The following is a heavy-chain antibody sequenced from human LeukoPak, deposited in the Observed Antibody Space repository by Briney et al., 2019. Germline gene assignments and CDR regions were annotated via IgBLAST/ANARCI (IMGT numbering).Heavy chain of an antibody. D-gene: IGHD5-12*01. J-gene: IGHJ4*02. CDR2: ISWNSGSI. V-gene: IGHV3-9*01. CDR3: VRDGGVSGYDLLDY. CDR1: GFTFDDYA. Sequence: PGGSLRLSCAASGFTFDDYAMHWVRQAPGKGLEWVSGISWNSGSIGYADSVKARFTISRDNAKNSVSLQMNSLRAEDTAVYYCVRDGGVSGYDLLDYWGQGTLVTVSS.